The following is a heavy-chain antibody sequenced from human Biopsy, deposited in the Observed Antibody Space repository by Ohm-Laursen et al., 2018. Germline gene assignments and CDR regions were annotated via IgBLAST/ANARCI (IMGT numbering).Heavy chain of an antibody. CDR1: GGSISSDY. CDR2: IYYSGST. J-gene: IGHJ6*02. CDR3: ARATNSTGWPYYYFYGMDV. D-gene: IGHD2/OR15-2a*01. Sequence: TLSLTYTVSGGSISSDYWSWIRQTPGKGLEWIGYIYYSGSTNYNPSLKSRVTISVDTSKNQFSLRLNSVTAADTAVYYCARATNSTGWPYYYFYGMDVWGQRTTVTVSS. V-gene: IGHV4-59*01.